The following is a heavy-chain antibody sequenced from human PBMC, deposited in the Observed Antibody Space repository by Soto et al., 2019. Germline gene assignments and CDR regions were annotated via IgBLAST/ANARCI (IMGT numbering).Heavy chain of an antibody. V-gene: IGHV4-31*03. D-gene: IGHD2-15*01. CDR3: APQRAPYSFDY. Sequence: PSETLSLTCTVSGGSISSGGFYLNWIRHPPGKALEWLGYIYFGGISYYNPSHQSRIAISVDASRNQLSLSLSSVTAADTAVYYCAPQRAPYSFDYWGQGTLVTVSA. CDR2: IYFGGIS. CDR1: GGSISSGGFY. J-gene: IGHJ4*02.